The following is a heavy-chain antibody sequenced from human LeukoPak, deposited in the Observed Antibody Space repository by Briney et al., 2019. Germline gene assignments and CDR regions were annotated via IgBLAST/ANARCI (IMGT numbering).Heavy chain of an antibody. J-gene: IGHJ4*02. V-gene: IGHV1-69*04. CDR2: IIPILGIA. CDR3: ARQPYYYGSGSYYKPSDY. Sequence: GSSVKVSCKASGGTFSSYAISWVRQAPGQGLEWMGRIIPILGIANYAQKFQGRVTITADKSTSTACMELSSLRSEDTAVYYCARQPYYYGSGSYYKPSDYWGQGTLVTVSS. CDR1: GGTFSSYA. D-gene: IGHD3-10*01.